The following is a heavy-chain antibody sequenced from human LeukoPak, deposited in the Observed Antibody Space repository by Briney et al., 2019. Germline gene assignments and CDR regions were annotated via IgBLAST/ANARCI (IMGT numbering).Heavy chain of an antibody. CDR3: ARSADRSGYFREITLYYFDY. J-gene: IGHJ4*02. Sequence: GTSLRLSCAASGFTFSDFYMTWIRQAPGKGLGWVSYISNRGSTIHYADSVRGRFTISRDNAKKSLYLQMNSLRAEDTAVYYCARSADRSGYFREITLYYFDYWGQGTLVTVSP. D-gene: IGHD3-22*01. CDR1: GFTFSDFY. V-gene: IGHV3-11*01. CDR2: ISNRGSTI.